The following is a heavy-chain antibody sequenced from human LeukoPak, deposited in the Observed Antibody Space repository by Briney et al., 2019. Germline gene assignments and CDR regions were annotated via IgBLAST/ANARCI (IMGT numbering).Heavy chain of an antibody. CDR2: ISSSGSTT. CDR3: ARDGGLGALDY. CDR1: GFTFSSYA. Sequence: GGSLRLSCAASGFTFSSYAMSWVRQAPGKGLEWVSYISSSGSTTYYADSVKGRFTISRDNAKNSLYLQMNSLRAEDTAVYYCARDGGLGALDYWGQGTLVTVSS. J-gene: IGHJ4*02. V-gene: IGHV3-48*04. D-gene: IGHD2-15*01.